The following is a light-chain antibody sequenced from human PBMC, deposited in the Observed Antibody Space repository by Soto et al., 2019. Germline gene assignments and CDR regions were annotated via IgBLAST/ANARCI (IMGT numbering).Light chain of an antibody. CDR1: QRFNSAY. Sequence: EIVLTQSPGTLSLYPGERATLSCRASQRFNSAYLAWYQKKPGQPPRLLIYASSNRAAGITDRFSASASGTGFTLAISTLEPEDLSVYYCHHYVDSPCGLDQGTKVEIK. CDR3: HHYVDSPCG. V-gene: IGKV3-20*01. J-gene: IGKJ1*01. CDR2: ASS.